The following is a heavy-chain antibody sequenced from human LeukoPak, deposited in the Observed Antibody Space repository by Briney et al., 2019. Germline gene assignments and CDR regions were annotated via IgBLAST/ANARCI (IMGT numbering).Heavy chain of an antibody. D-gene: IGHD3-3*01. CDR1: GGTFSSYA. J-gene: IGHJ3*02. Sequence: ASVKVSCKASGGTFSSYAMSWVRQAPGQGLEWMGGTIPIFNTANYAQKLQGRVTMTTDTSTSTAYMELRSLRSDDTAVYYCARMSLLGYDFWSGYYAGFDSLDIWGQGTMVTVSS. CDR2: TIPIFNTA. CDR3: ARMSLLGYDFWSGYYAGFDSLDI. V-gene: IGHV1-69*05.